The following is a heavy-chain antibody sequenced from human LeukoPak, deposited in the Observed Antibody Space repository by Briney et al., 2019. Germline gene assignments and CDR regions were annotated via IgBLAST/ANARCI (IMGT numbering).Heavy chain of an antibody. J-gene: IGHJ4*02. D-gene: IGHD2-8*02. CDR3: ARATSTGDYFDY. V-gene: IGHV4-39*07. Sequence: PSETLSLTCTVSGGSISSSSYYWGWIRQPPGKGLEWIGSIYYSGSTYYNPSLKSRVTISVGTSKSQFSLRLSSVTAADTAVYYCARATSTGDYFDYWGQGTLVTVSS. CDR1: GGSISSSSYY. CDR2: IYYSGST.